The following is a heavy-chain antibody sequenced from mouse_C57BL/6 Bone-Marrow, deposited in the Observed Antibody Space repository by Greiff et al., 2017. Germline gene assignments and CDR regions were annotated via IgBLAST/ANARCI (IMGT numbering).Heavy chain of an antibody. CDR1: GYTFTDYE. D-gene: IGHD3-2*02. CDR3: TRDSSGGAY. CDR2: IDPETGGT. Sequence: QVQLKESGAELVRPGASVTLSCKASGYTFTDYEMHWVKQTPVHGLEWIGAIDPETGGTAYNQKFKGKAILTADKSASTAYMELRSLTSEDSAVYYCTRDSSGGAYWGQGTLVTVSA. J-gene: IGHJ3*01. V-gene: IGHV1-15*01.